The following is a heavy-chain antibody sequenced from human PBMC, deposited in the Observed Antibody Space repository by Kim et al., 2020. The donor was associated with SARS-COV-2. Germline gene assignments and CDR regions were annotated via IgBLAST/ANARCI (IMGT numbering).Heavy chain of an antibody. V-gene: IGHV3-30*07. J-gene: IGHJ4*02. Sequence: ADSVKGRFTITRDNSKNTLFLQMNSLRAEDTAVYYCARDYGRSPFDYWGQGTLVTVSS. D-gene: IGHD3-16*01. CDR3: ARDYGRSPFDY.